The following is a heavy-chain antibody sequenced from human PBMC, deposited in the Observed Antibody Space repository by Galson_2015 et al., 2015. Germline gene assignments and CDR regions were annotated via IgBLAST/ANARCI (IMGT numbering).Heavy chain of an antibody. V-gene: IGHV3-48*02. J-gene: IGHJ4*02. D-gene: IGHD6-19*01. CDR2: ISSGGDAV. CDR1: RFTFSSYS. Sequence: SLRLSCAASRFTFSSYSMTWVRQAPGKGLEWVSYISSGGDAVYYADSVRGRFTISRDNAKNSLYLQMNSLRDEDTAVYYCARDPGISAGWYYFDYWGQGSRVTVSS. CDR3: ARDPGISAGWYYFDY.